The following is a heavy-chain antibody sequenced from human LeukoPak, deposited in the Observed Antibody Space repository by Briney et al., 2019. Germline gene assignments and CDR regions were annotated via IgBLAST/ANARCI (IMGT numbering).Heavy chain of an antibody. J-gene: IGHJ4*02. CDR3: ARGGRSGWSLLLDY. V-gene: IGHV1-69*13. CDR2: IIPIFGTA. Sequence: SVKVSCKASGGTFSSYAISWVRQAPGQGREWMGGIIPIFGTANYTQKFQGRVTITADESTSTAYMELSSLRSEDTAVHYCARGGRSGWSLLLDYWGQGTLVTVSS. D-gene: IGHD6-19*01. CDR1: GGTFSSYA.